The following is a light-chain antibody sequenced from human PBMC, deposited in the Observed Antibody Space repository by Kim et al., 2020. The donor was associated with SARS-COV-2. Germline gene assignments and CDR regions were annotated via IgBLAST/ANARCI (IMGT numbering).Light chain of an antibody. CDR1: QSVGSSY. CDR2: STS. J-gene: IGKJ1*01. V-gene: IGKV3-20*01. Sequence: LSPGERATLSCRASQSVGSSYLAWSQHKPGQAPTLVLYSTSTRAAGIPDRFSGSRSGTDFTLTISRLEPEDYGVYYCQLFDGSRPTFGQGTRVEI. CDR3: QLFDGSRPT.